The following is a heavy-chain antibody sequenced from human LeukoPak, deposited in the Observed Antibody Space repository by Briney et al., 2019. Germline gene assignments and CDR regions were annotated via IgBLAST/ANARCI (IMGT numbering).Heavy chain of an antibody. Sequence: GGSLRLSCAASGFTFSTCAIIWVRQAPGKGLEWVSAISGSGSKTFYADSVKGRFTISRDNPKNTLYLQMNSLRPEDTAVYYCVKEPRGYSFSFDIWGQGTMVTVSS. J-gene: IGHJ3*02. CDR3: VKEPRGYSFSFDI. CDR1: GFTFSTCA. D-gene: IGHD5-18*01. CDR2: ISGSGSKT. V-gene: IGHV3-23*01.